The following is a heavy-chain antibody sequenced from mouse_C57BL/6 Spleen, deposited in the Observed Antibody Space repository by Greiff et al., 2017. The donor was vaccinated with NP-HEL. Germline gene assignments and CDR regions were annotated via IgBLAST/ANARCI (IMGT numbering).Heavy chain of an antibody. V-gene: IGHV1-55*01. Sequence: QVQLQQPGAELVKPGASVKMSCKASGYTFTSYWITWVKQRPGQGLEWIGEIYPGSGSTNYNEKFKSKATLTVDTSSSTAYMQLSGLTSEDSAVYYCSRWVTTVVYPYFDYWGQGTTLTVSS. J-gene: IGHJ2*01. D-gene: IGHD1-1*01. CDR3: SRWVTTVVYPYFDY. CDR2: IYPGSGST. CDR1: GYTFTSYW.